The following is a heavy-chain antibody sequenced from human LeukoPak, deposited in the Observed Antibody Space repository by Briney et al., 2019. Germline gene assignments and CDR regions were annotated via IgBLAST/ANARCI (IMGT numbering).Heavy chain of an antibody. D-gene: IGHD7-27*01. V-gene: IGHV4-30-4*01. CDR1: GGSISSGDYY. Sequence: SETLSLTCTVSGGSISSGDYYWSWIRPPPGKGLEWIGYIYYSGSTYYNPSLKSRVTISVDTSKNQFSLKLSSVTAADTAVYYCARGPPGDLEDYWGQGTLVTVSS. J-gene: IGHJ4*02. CDR3: ARGPPGDLEDY. CDR2: IYYSGST.